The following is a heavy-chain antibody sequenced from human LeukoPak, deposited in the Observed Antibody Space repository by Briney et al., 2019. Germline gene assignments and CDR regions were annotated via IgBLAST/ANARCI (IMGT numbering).Heavy chain of an antibody. CDR3: ARYSSSSGGASHYFDY. Sequence: GGSLRLSCAVSGFSLRSYWMHWVHQAPGKGLVWVSRISGDGSMTNYADPVKGRFTISRDNAKNTVYLQMNSLRAEDTAVYYCARYSSSSGGASHYFDYWGQGTLVTVSS. CDR1: GFSLRSYW. D-gene: IGHD6-6*01. CDR2: ISGDGSMT. J-gene: IGHJ4*02. V-gene: IGHV3-74*01.